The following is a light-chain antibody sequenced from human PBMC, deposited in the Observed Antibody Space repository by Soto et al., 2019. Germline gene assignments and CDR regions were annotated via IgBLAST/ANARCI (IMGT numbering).Light chain of an antibody. V-gene: IGKV3-11*01. CDR3: QQRSKS. Sequence: EIVLTQSPATLSLSPGERATLSCRASQSVSIYLAWYQQKPGQAPRLLIYDASNRATGIPARFSGSGSGTDFTLTIGSLEPEEFAVYYCQQRSKSFGGGTKVEIK. CDR2: DAS. J-gene: IGKJ4*01. CDR1: QSVSIY.